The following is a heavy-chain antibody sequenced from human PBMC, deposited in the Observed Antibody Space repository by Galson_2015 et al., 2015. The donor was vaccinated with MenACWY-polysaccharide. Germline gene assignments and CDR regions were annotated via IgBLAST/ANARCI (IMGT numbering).Heavy chain of an antibody. CDR2: INSDGGST. Sequence: SLRLSCAASGFTFSSYWMHWVRHAPGKGLVWVSRINSDGGSTSYADSVKGRFTISRDNAKNTLYLQMNSLRAEDTAVYYCAKVGATFSREGAYNWFDPWGQGTL. CDR3: AKVGATFSREGAYNWFDP. D-gene: IGHD2/OR15-2a*01. J-gene: IGHJ5*02. CDR1: GFTFSSYW. V-gene: IGHV3-74*01.